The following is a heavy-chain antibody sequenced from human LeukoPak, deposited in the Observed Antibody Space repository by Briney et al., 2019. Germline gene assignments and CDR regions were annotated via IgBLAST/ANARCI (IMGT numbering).Heavy chain of an antibody. Sequence: SENLSLTCTVSGASLSLYYWSWIRQPPGKGLEWIGSIYYSGSTYYNPSLKSRVTISVDTSKNQFSLKLSSVTAADTAVYYCARETSDYGIDYWGQGTLVTVSS. V-gene: IGHV4-59*12. D-gene: IGHD4-17*01. CDR2: IYYSGST. CDR1: GASLSLYY. J-gene: IGHJ4*02. CDR3: ARETSDYGIDY.